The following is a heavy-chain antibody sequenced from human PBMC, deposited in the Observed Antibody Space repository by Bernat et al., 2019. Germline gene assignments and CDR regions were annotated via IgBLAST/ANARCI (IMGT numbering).Heavy chain of an antibody. D-gene: IGHD5-24*01. Sequence: QVHLQESGPGLVKPSETLSLTCTVSGGSTSSYYWSWIRQPPGKGLEWIGYIYYSGSTNYNPSLKSRVSIFLDTSQNQLSLILNSVSSADTAVYYCGRGRGGVATIDQWGQGTLVTVSS. CDR3: GRGRGGVATIDQ. CDR1: GGSTSSYY. CDR2: IYYSGST. V-gene: IGHV4-59*01. J-gene: IGHJ4*02.